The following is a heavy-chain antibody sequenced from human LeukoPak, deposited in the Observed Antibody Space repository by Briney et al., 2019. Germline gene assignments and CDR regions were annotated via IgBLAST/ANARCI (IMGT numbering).Heavy chain of an antibody. V-gene: IGHV3-30*18. CDR1: GFTFSSYG. Sequence: GGSLRLSCAASGFTFSSYGMHWVRQAPGKGLEWVAVISYDGSNKYYADSVKGRFTISRDNSKNTLYLQMNSLRAEDTAVYYCAKGDLIAVAGTMYLDYWGRGTLVTVSS. CDR3: AKGDLIAVAGTMYLDY. CDR2: ISYDGSNK. D-gene: IGHD6-19*01. J-gene: IGHJ4*02.